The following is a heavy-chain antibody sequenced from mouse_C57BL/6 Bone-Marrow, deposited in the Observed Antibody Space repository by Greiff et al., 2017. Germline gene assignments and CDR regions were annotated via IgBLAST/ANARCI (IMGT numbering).Heavy chain of an antibody. Sequence: EVKLVESGGGLVKPGGSLKLSCAASGFTFSSYAMSWVRQTPEKRLEWVATISDGGSYTYYPDNVKGRFTISRDNAKNNLYLQMSHLKSEDTAMYYWARDGNTFDYWGQGTTLTVSA. CDR1: GFTFSSYA. J-gene: IGHJ2*01. V-gene: IGHV5-4*01. CDR3: ARDGNTFDY. D-gene: IGHD2-1*01. CDR2: ISDGGSYT.